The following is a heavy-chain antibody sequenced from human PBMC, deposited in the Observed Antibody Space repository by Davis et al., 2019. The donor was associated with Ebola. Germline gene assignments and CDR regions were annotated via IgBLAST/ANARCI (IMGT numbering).Heavy chain of an antibody. Sequence: GGSLRLSCAASGFTFSSYEMNWVRQAPGKGLEWVANIKQDGSEKYYVDSVKGRFTISRDNAKNSLYLQMNSLRAEDTAVYYCARERMATITSWGQGTLVTVSS. CDR1: GFTFSSYE. D-gene: IGHD5-24*01. J-gene: IGHJ5*02. CDR3: ARERMATITS. V-gene: IGHV3-7*01. CDR2: IKQDGSEK.